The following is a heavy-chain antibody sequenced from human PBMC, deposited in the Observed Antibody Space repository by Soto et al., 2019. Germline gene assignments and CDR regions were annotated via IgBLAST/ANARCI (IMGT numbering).Heavy chain of an antibody. V-gene: IGHV4-34*01. CDR1: GGSFSGYY. CDR3: ARVDYYDSSGPYYFDY. CDR2: LNHSGST. J-gene: IGHJ4*02. Sequence: SETLSLTCAGYGGSFSGYYWSWIRQPPGKGLEWIGELNHSGSTNYDPSLKSRVTISVDTSKNQFSLKLSSVTAADTAVYYCARVDYYDSSGPYYFDYWGQGTLVTVS. D-gene: IGHD3-22*01.